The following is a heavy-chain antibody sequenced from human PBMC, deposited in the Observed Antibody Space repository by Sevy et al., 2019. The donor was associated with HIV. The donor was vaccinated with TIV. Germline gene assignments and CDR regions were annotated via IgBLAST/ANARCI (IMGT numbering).Heavy chain of an antibody. D-gene: IGHD3-10*01. Sequence: GGSLRLSCAASGFTFSSYAMSWVRQAPGKGLEWVSAISCSGGSTYYADSVKGRFTISRDNSKNTLYLQMNSLRAEDTAVYYCAKDRTYYGSGSYEVYYYMDVWGKGTTVTVSS. CDR3: AKDRTYYGSGSYEVYYYMDV. J-gene: IGHJ6*03. CDR1: GFTFSSYA. CDR2: ISCSGGST. V-gene: IGHV3-23*01.